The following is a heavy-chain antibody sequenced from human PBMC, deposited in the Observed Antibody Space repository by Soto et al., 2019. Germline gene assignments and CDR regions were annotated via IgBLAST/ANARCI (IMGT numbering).Heavy chain of an antibody. CDR2: IWNDGTNN. CDR3: ARRQILPPTRGAANARGGMDV. V-gene: IGHV3-33*01. Sequence: QVQLVESGGGVVQPGRSLRLSCAASGFTFNNYGMHWVRQAPGKGLEWLAVIWNDGTNNYYANSVKGRFTISRDNSKNTLYLQMSSLRAEDTAVYYCARRQILPPTRGAANARGGMDVWGQGTTVTVSS. D-gene: IGHD6-13*01. J-gene: IGHJ6*02. CDR1: GFTFNNYG.